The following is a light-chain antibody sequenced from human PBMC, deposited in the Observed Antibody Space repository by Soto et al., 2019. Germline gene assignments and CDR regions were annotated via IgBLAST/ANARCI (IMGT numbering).Light chain of an antibody. J-gene: IGKJ1*01. CDR3: QQYYEWPPP. V-gene: IGKV3-15*01. CDR1: QSISSS. CDR2: GAS. Sequence: EVVLSLSPATVSGSHREKATLSCRASQSISSSLAWYQQKPGQAPRLLIHGASTRATSNPGRFSGSGSGAEFTLTISSLQSEDFALYYCQQYYEWPPPVGQVTKVDIK.